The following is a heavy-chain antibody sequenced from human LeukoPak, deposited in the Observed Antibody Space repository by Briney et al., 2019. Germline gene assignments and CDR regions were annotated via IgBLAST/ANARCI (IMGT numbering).Heavy chain of an antibody. J-gene: IGHJ4*02. CDR3: GKTDIYFNPIDY. CDR1: GVSISSSEW. CDR2: IHRDGRT. V-gene: IGHV4-4*02. D-gene: IGHD3-10*01. Sequence: SETLSLTCAVSGVSISSSEWWIGVRQPPGQGLEWIGEIHRDGRTRYNPSLKSPVTMSIAYSKNLFSLKVSSVTAADTAIYYCGKTDIYFNPIDYWGPGSLVTVSS.